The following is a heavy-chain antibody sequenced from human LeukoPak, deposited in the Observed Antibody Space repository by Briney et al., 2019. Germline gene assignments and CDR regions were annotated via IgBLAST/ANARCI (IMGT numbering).Heavy chain of an antibody. CDR2: VSAGGTST. Sequence: GRSLRLSCAASGFTFTTYAMTSVRQAPGKGLEWVSAVSAGGTSTYYAESVKGRFTISRDNSKNTLYLQMNNLSAEDTAIYYCAKAYMVDQWGQGTLVTVSS. CDR1: GFTFTTYA. D-gene: IGHD4/OR15-4a*01. J-gene: IGHJ4*02. CDR3: AKAYMVDQ. V-gene: IGHV3-23*01.